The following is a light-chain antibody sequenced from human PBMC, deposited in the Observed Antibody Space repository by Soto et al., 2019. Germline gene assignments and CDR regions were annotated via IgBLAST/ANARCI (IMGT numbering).Light chain of an antibody. J-gene: IGKJ1*01. CDR1: QTGSNSY. Sequence: IVLTQSPGTLSLSPGERATLSCRASQTGSNSYLAWYQQKSGQAPRLLIYGVSTRATGTPDRFSGSGSGTEFTLTISRLEPEDFAVYYCQQYGSSPWTFGQGTKVDIK. CDR2: GVS. CDR3: QQYGSSPWT. V-gene: IGKV3-20*01.